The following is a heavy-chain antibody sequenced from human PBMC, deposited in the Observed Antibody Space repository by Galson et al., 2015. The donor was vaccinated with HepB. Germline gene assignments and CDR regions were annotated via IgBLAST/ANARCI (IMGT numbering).Heavy chain of an antibody. CDR2: ISSSSSYI. Sequence: SLRLSCAASGFTFSSYSMNWVRQAPGKGLGWVSSISSSSSYIYYADSVKGRFTISRDNAKNSLYLQMNSLRAEDTAVYYCARDTTPGGGDADAFDIWGQGTMVTVSS. CDR1: GFTFSSYS. CDR3: ARDTTPGGGDADAFDI. V-gene: IGHV3-21*01. D-gene: IGHD3-16*01. J-gene: IGHJ3*02.